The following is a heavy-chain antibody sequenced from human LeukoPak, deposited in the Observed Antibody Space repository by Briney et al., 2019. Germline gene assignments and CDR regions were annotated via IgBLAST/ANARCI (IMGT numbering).Heavy chain of an antibody. V-gene: IGHV3-66*01. CDR3: ARASGYSSTWYGYFDY. Sequence: GGSLRLSCAASGFTFSNYPMSWVRQAPGKGLEWVSVIYSGGSTYYADSVKGRFTISRDNSKNTLYLQMNSLRAEDTAVYYCARASGYSSTWYGYFDYWGQGTLVTVSS. J-gene: IGHJ4*02. CDR1: GFTFSNYP. D-gene: IGHD6-13*01. CDR2: IYSGGST.